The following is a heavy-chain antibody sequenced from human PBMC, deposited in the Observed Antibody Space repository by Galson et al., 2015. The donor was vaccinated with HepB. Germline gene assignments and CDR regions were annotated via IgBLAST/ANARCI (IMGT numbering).Heavy chain of an antibody. CDR3: ARINRVGATTNYYYYYMDV. V-gene: IGHV2-70*01. CDR2: IDWDDDK. Sequence: PALVKPTQTLTLTCTFSGFSLSTSGVGVGWIRQPPGKALEWLALIDWDDDKYYSTSLKTRLTISKDTSKNQVVLTMTNMDPVDTATYYCARINRVGATTNYYYYYMDVWGKGTTVTVSS. J-gene: IGHJ6*03. CDR1: GFSLSTSGVG. D-gene: IGHD1-26*01.